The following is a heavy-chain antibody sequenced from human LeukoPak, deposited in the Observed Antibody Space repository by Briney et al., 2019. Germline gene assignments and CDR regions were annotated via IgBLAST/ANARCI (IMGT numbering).Heavy chain of an antibody. J-gene: IGHJ5*02. CDR1: GYTFPLHC. D-gene: IGHD2-15*01. CDR3: ARGYCSGGTCYLVENWFDP. Sequence: GASVKVSCKASGYTFPLHCMYWVRQAPGQGLEWMGRINPNSGDTDYAQNFQGRVNMTRDTSISTAYMELTNLRSDDTAVYYCARGYCSGGTCYLVENWFDPWGQGTLVTVSS. CDR2: INPNSGDT. V-gene: IGHV1-2*06.